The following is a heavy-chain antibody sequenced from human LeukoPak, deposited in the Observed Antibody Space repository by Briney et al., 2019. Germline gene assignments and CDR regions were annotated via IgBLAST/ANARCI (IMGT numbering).Heavy chain of an antibody. V-gene: IGHV3-43*01. CDR3: AKDGGAVWGSYADY. Sequence: GGSLRLSCAASGFTFDDYTMHWVRQAPGKGLEWVSLISWDGGSTYYADSVKGRFTISRDNSKNSLYLQMNSLRTEDTALYYCAKDGGAVWGSYADYWGQGTLVTVSS. CDR2: ISWDGGST. CDR1: GFTFDDYT. J-gene: IGHJ4*02. D-gene: IGHD3-16*01.